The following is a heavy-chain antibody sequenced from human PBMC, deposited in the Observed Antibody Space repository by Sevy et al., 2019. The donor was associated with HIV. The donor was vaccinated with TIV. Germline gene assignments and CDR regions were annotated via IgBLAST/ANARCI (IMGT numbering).Heavy chain of an antibody. CDR1: GYTFTSYG. D-gene: IGHD2-21*02. V-gene: IGHV1-18*01. CDR2: ISAYNGNT. CDR3: ARDAYCGGDCYPTPPFHY. J-gene: IGHJ4*02. Sequence: ASVKVSCKASGYTFTSYGISWVRQAPGQGLEWMGWISAYNGNTNYAQKLQGRVTMTTDTSTSTAYMELRSLRSDDTAVYYCARDAYCGGDCYPTPPFHYWDQGTLVTVSS.